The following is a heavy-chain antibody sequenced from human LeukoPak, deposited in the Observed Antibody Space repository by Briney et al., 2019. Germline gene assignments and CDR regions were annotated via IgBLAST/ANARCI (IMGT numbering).Heavy chain of an antibody. CDR3: ARGSLYYDTLTGHQPWGYFDL. V-gene: IGHV4-34*01. Sequence: SETLSLTCAVYGGSFSGYYWSWIRQPPGKGLEWIGEINHSGSTNYNPSLKSRVTISVDTSKNQFSLKLSSVTAADTAVYYCARGSLYYDTLTGHQPWGYFDLWGRGTLVTVS. CDR2: INHSGST. J-gene: IGHJ2*01. D-gene: IGHD3-9*01. CDR1: GGSFSGYY.